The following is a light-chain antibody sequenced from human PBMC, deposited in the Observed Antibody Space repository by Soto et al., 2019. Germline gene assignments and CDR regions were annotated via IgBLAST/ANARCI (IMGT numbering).Light chain of an antibody. Sequence: DIQMTQSPSSLSASVGDRVTITCRASQDISNSLEWFQQKPGKAPESLIYAASRLQSGVPSKFSGSGSGTDFTLTISSLQPEDFVTYYCRQYKSYPVTFGGGTKVDIK. CDR2: AAS. CDR1: QDISNS. J-gene: IGKJ4*01. CDR3: RQYKSYPVT. V-gene: IGKV1-16*02.